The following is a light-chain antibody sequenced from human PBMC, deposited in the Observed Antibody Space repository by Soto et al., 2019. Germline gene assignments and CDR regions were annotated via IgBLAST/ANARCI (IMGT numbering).Light chain of an antibody. CDR3: QSYDSSLSGG. Sequence: QAVVTQPPSVSGAPGQRVTISCTGSSSNIGAGYDVHWYQQLPGTAPKLLIYGNSNRPSGVPDRFSGSKSGTSASLAITGLQAEDEADYYCQSYDSSLSGGFGTGTKVTVL. CDR2: GNS. V-gene: IGLV1-40*01. J-gene: IGLJ1*01. CDR1: SSNIGAGYD.